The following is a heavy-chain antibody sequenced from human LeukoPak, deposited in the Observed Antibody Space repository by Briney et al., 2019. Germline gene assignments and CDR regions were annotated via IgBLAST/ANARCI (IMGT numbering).Heavy chain of an antibody. V-gene: IGHV4-61*02. CDR3: ARGLLWFGELSGWFEP. CDR1: GGSISSGSYY. Sequence: PSETLSLTCTVSGGSISSGSYYWSWIRQPAGKGLEWIGRIYTSGSTNYNPSLKSRVTISVDTSKNQFSLKLSSVTAADTAVYYCARGLLWFGELSGWFEPWGEGTLVTVSS. CDR2: IYTSGST. J-gene: IGHJ5*02. D-gene: IGHD3-10*01.